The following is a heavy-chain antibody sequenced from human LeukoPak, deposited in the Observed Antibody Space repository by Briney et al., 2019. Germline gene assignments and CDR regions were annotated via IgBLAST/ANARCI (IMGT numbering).Heavy chain of an antibody. V-gene: IGHV4-38-2*02. Sequence: SETLSLTCTVSGYSISSGYYWGWIRQPPGKGLERIGSIYHSGSTYYNPSLKSRVTISVDTSKNQFSLKLSSVTAADTAVYYCARIPTVVVVAAMYYFDYWGQGTLVTVSS. J-gene: IGHJ4*02. CDR2: IYHSGST. CDR3: ARIPTVVVVAAMYYFDY. CDR1: GYSISSGYY. D-gene: IGHD2-15*01.